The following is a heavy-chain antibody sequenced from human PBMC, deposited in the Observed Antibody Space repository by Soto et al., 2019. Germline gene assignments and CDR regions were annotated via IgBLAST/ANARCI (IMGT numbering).Heavy chain of an antibody. Sequence: GESLKISCTASGYSFTSNWINWVRQTPGKGLEWIGRINPSDSQTNYGPSFEGHVTLSVDKSITTAYLHWSSLQSSDTAIYYCARQMGDVPFSWFAPWGQGTQVTVS. CDR3: ARQMGDVPFSWFAP. V-gene: IGHV5-10-1*01. D-gene: IGHD3-16*01. CDR2: INPSDSQT. J-gene: IGHJ5*02. CDR1: GYSFTSNW.